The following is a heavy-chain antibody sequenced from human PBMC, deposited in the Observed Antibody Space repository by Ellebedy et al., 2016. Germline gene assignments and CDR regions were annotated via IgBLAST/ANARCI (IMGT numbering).Heavy chain of an antibody. CDR1: GFNFKDFF. V-gene: IGHV3-23*01. Sequence: GGSLRLSXAAAGFNFKDFFMSWVRQAPGKRLEWVSTISGGGDATYFADSVKGRFTISRDNSRNILYLHMSSLRVDDTARYYCREGHYSDVWGQGTLVTVSS. CDR3: REGHYSDV. J-gene: IGHJ1*01. CDR2: ISGGGDAT. D-gene: IGHD2-15*01.